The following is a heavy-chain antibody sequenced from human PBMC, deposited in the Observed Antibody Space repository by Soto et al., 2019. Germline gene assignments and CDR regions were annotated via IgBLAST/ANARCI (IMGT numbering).Heavy chain of an antibody. V-gene: IGHV1-3*01. J-gene: IGHJ6*02. CDR3: ARDPRHCSSTSCYRYYYYGMDV. CDR2: INAGNGNT. Sequence: ASVKVSCKASGYTFTSYAMHWVRQAPGQRLEWMGWINAGNGNTKYSQKFQGRVTITRDTSASTAYMELSSLRSEDTAVYYCARDPRHCSSTSCYRYYYYGMDVLGQGTTVTVSS. CDR1: GYTFTSYA. D-gene: IGHD2-2*01.